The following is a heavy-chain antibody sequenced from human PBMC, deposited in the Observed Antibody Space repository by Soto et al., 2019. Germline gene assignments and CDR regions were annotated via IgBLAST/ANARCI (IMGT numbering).Heavy chain of an antibody. CDR2: IYSGGST. Sequence: LRLSCAASGFTVSSHYMSWVRQAPGKGLEWVSVIYSGGSTYYADSVKGRFTISRDNSKNTLYLQMNSLRAEDTAVYYCARDYYEWWSATAYYYYAMDVCGQGNRVTVS. CDR3: ARDYYEWWSATAYYYYAMDV. J-gene: IGHJ6*02. V-gene: IGHV3-53*01. CDR1: GFTVSSHY. D-gene: IGHD3-3*01.